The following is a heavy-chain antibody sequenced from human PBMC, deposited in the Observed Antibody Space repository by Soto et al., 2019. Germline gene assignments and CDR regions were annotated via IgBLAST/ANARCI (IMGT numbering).Heavy chain of an antibody. CDR2: IYYSGST. CDR3: ASESGQLWLIPGDHNDY. Sequence: QLQLQESGPGLVKPSETLSLTCTVSGGSISSRSYYWGWIRQPPGKGLEWIGSIYYSGSTYYNPSLKSRVTIAVDTSKNQFSLKLSSVTAADTAVYYCASESGQLWLIPGDHNDYCGQGTLVTFSS. D-gene: IGHD5-18*01. CDR1: GGSISSRSYY. J-gene: IGHJ4*02. V-gene: IGHV4-39*01.